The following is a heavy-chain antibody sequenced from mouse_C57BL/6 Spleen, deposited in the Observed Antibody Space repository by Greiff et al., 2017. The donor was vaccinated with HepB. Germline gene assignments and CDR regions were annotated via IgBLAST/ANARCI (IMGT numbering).Heavy chain of an antibody. CDR2: IYPGSGST. J-gene: IGHJ2*01. CDR3: AREGGFYYYGGY. Sequence: VKLVEPGAELVKPGASVKMSCKASGYTFTSYWITWVKQRPGQGLEWIGDIYPGSGSTNYNEKFKSKATLTVDTSSSTAYMQLSSLTSEDSAVYYCAREGGFYYYGGYWGQGTTLTVSS. V-gene: IGHV1-55*01. CDR1: GYTFTSYW. D-gene: IGHD1-1*01.